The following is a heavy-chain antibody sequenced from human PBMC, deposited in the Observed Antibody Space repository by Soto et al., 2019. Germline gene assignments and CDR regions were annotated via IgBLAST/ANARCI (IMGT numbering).Heavy chain of an antibody. Sequence: GGSLRLSCAASGFTFSSYSMNWVRQAPGKGLEWVSSISSSSSYIYYADSVKGRFTISRDNAKNSLYLQMNSLRAEDTAVYYCASFRGGPDWFDPWGQGTLVTVSS. J-gene: IGHJ5*02. CDR2: ISSSSSYI. V-gene: IGHV3-21*01. D-gene: IGHD3-10*01. CDR3: ASFRGGPDWFDP. CDR1: GFTFSSYS.